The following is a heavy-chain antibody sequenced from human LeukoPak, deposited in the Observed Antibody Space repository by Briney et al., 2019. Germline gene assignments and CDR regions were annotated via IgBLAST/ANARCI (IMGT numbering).Heavy chain of an antibody. D-gene: IGHD5-18*01. J-gene: IGHJ4*02. CDR1: GGTFSSYA. CDR3: ARWKGRTTMVFQPFDY. Sequence: GASVKVSCKASGGTFSSYAISWVRQAPGQGLEWMGGIIPIFGTANYAQKFQGRVTITADESTSTAYMELSSLRSEDTAVYYCARWKGRTTMVFQPFDYWGQGALVTVSS. V-gene: IGHV1-69*13. CDR2: IIPIFGTA.